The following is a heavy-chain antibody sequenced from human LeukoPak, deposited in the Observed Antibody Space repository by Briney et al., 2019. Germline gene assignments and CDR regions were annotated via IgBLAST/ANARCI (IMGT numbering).Heavy chain of an antibody. D-gene: IGHD1-1*01. CDR2: ISYDGSNK. CDR1: GFTFSSYA. CDR3: AKDPREWDRGTGNAHFDY. Sequence: PGGSLRLSCAASGFTFSSYAMHWVRQAPGKGLEWVAVISYDGSNKYYADSVKGRFTISRDNSKNTLYLQMNSLRAEDTAVYYCAKDPREWDRGTGNAHFDYWGQGTLVTVSS. J-gene: IGHJ4*02. V-gene: IGHV3-30-3*01.